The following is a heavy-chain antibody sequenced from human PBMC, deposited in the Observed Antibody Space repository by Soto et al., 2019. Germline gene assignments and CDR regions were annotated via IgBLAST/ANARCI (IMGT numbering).Heavy chain of an antibody. V-gene: IGHV4-59*01. J-gene: IGHJ6*02. CDR1: VGSISSYY. CDR2: IYYSGST. CDR3: ARERYYGMDV. Sequence: SESLSLTCTVPVGSISSYYWSWIRQPPGKGLEWIGNIYYSGSTNYNPSLKSRVTISVDTSKNQFSLKLSSVTAADTAVYYCARERYYGMDVWGQGTTVTVSS.